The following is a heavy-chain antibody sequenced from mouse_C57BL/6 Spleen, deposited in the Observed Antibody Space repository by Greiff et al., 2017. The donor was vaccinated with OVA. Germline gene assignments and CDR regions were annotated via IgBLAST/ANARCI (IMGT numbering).Heavy chain of an antibody. D-gene: IGHD4-1*01. CDR2: INPNNGGT. J-gene: IGHJ2*01. V-gene: IGHV1-26*01. CDR3: ALTGPYFDY. CDR1: GYTFTDYY. Sequence: EVQLQQSGPELVKPGASVKISCKASGYTFTDYYMNWVKQSHGKSLEWIGDINPNNGGTSYNQKFKGKATLTVDKSSSTAYMELRSLTSEDSAVYYCALTGPYFDYWGQGTTLTVSS.